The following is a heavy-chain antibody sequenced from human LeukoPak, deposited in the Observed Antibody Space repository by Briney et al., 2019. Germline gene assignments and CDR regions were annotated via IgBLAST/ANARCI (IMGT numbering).Heavy chain of an antibody. CDR3: AKEVYGDYAGAFDI. CDR2: ISWNSGSI. D-gene: IGHD4-17*01. J-gene: IGHJ3*02. CDR1: GFTFDDYA. Sequence: GGSLRLSCAASGFTFDDYAMHWVRQAPGKGLEWVSGISWNSGSIGYADSVKGRFTISRDNAKNSLYLQMNSLRAEDTALYYCAKEVYGDYAGAFDIWGQGTMVTVSS. V-gene: IGHV3-9*01.